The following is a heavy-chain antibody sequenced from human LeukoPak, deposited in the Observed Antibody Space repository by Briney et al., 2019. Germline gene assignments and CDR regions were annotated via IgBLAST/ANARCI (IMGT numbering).Heavy chain of an antibody. Sequence: SETLSLTCTVSGGSITSYYWSWIRQPPGKGLEWIGYSYYSGSTNYNPSLKSRVTISVDTSKNQFSLKLSSVTAADTAVYYCARVSGSSGYPGGNYYYYMDVWGKGATVTISS. CDR2: SYYSGST. D-gene: IGHD3-22*01. V-gene: IGHV4-59*01. J-gene: IGHJ6*03. CDR3: ARVSGSSGYPGGNYYYYMDV. CDR1: GGSITSYY.